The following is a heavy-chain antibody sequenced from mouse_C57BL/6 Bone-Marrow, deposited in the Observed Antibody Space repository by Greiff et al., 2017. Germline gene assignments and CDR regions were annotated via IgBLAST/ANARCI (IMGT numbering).Heavy chain of an antibody. CDR2: ISSGSSTI. CDR1: GFTFSDYG. V-gene: IGHV5-17*01. J-gene: IGHJ1*03. CDR3: ARPGSGYWYFDV. Sequence: EVNVVESGGGLVKPGGSLKLSCAASGFTFSDYGMRWVRQAPEKGLEWVAYISSGSSTIYYADTVKGRFTISRDNAKNTLFLQMTSLRSEDTAMYYCARPGSGYWYFDVWGTGTTVTVSS. D-gene: IGHD4-1*01.